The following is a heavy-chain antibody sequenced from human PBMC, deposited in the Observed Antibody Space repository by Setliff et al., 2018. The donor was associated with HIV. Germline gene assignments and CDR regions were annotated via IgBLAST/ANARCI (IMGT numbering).Heavy chain of an antibody. CDR1: GFTFGDFC. V-gene: IGHV3-48*01. J-gene: IGHJ6*03. CDR2: ISSKRTSI. D-gene: IGHD4-17*01. CDR3: ARGPTTVTNYYYYYMDV. Sequence: GESLKISCETSGFTFGDFCMNWVRQAPGKGLEWISYISSKRTSIYYADSVKGRFTISRDNDRNSLYLQMNGLRAEDTAVYYCARGPTTVTNYYYYYMDVWGKGATVTVSS.